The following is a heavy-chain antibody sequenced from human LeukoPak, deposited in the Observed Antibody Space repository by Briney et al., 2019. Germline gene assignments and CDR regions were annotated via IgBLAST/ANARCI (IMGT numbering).Heavy chain of an antibody. J-gene: IGHJ4*02. CDR1: GYTFTSYY. Sequence: ASVKVSCKASGYTFTSYYMHWVRQAPGQGLEWMGIINPSGGSTSYAQKFQGRVTMTRDMSTSTVYMELSSLRSEDTAVYYCARRGKRTQFDYWGQGTLVTVSS. D-gene: IGHD3/OR15-3a*01. CDR3: ARRGKRTQFDY. CDR2: INPSGGST. V-gene: IGHV1-46*01.